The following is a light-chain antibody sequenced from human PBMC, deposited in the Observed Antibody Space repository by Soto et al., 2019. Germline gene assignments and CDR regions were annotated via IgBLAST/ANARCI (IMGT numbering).Light chain of an antibody. CDR3: QQYGSSRT. Sequence: EIVLTQSPGTLSFSPGERATLSCRASQSVSSNYLAWYQQKPGQAPRLLIYGASSRATGIPDRFSGSGSGTDFTLNISRLEPEDFAVYYCQQYGSSRTFGQGTKVEMK. V-gene: IGKV3-20*01. CDR2: GAS. J-gene: IGKJ1*01. CDR1: QSVSSNY.